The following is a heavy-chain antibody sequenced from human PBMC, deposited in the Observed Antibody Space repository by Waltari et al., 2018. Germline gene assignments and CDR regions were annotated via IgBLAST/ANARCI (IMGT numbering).Heavy chain of an antibody. CDR1: VGTFSSYA. CDR2: FIPIFGTA. CDR3: ASNLKGITIFGVEFDP. J-gene: IGHJ5*02. D-gene: IGHD3-3*01. Sequence: QVQLVQSGAEVKKPGSSVKVSCKASVGTFSSYAISWVRQAPGQGLEWMGGFIPIFGTANHAQKFQGRVTITAEESSITAYMELSSLRSEDTAVYYCASNLKGITIFGVEFDPWGQGTLVTVSS. V-gene: IGHV1-69*12.